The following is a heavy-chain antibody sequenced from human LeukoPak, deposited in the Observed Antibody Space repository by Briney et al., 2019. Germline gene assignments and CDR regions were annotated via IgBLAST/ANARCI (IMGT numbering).Heavy chain of an antibody. D-gene: IGHD2-21*01. Sequence: GGSLRLSCAASGFTFSSYAMSWVRQAPGKGLEWVSAISGSSGSTYYADSVKGRFTISRDNSKNTLYLQMNSLRAEDTAVYYCAKMLNCGGDCYWGQGTLVTVSS. J-gene: IGHJ4*02. CDR1: GFTFSSYA. CDR2: ISGSSGST. V-gene: IGHV3-23*01. CDR3: AKMLNCGGDCY.